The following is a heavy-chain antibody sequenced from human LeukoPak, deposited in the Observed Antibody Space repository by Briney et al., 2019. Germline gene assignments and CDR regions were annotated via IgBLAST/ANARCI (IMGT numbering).Heavy chain of an antibody. CDR1: GFPFSSFG. J-gene: IGHJ4*02. CDR3: AKEYASGWVDY. V-gene: IGHV3-30*18. CDR2: ISYDGSNK. D-gene: IGHD6-19*01. Sequence: SGGSLRLSCAASGFPFSSFGMHWVRQAPGKGLEWVAVISYDGSNKYYADSVKGRFTISRDNSKNTLDLQMNSLRVEDTAVYYCAKEYASGWVDYWGQGTLVTVSS.